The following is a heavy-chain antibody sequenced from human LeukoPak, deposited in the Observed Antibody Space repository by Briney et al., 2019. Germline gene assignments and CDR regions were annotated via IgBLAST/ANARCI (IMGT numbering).Heavy chain of an antibody. Sequence: SETLSLTCTVSGGSISSYYWSWIRQPPGKGLEWIGYIYYSGSTNYNPSLKSRVTISVDTSKNQFSLKLSSVTAADTAVYYCARIGALVPAAIFDYWGQGTLVTVSS. CDR1: GGSISSYY. V-gene: IGHV4-59*01. D-gene: IGHD2-2*02. CDR2: IYYSGST. J-gene: IGHJ4*02. CDR3: ARIGALVPAAIFDY.